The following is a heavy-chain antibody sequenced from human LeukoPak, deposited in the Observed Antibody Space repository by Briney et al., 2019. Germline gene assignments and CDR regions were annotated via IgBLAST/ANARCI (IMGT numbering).Heavy chain of an antibody. CDR2: IRSSGSTI. J-gene: IGHJ4*02. CDR1: GFTFSDYY. Sequence: GGSLRLSCAASGFTFSDYYMSWIRQAPGKGLEWVSCIRSSGSTIDYAGSVKGRFTISRDNAKNSLYLQMNSLRAEDTAVYYCARDTSVMVRGVITPLFWGQGTLVTVSS. CDR3: ARDTSVMVRGVITPLF. D-gene: IGHD3-10*01. V-gene: IGHV3-11*01.